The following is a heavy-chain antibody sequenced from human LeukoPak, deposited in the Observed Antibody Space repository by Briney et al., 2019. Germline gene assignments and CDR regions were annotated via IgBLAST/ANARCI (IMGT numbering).Heavy chain of an antibody. CDR1: GGSMSPYH. Sequence: SETLSLTCTVSGGSMSPYHWGWIRQPPGKGLEWIGSIYYSGSTYYNPSLKSRVTISVDTSKNQFSLKLSSVTAADTAVYYCASGPNSSSWYPPKNWFDPWGQGTLVTVSS. J-gene: IGHJ5*02. V-gene: IGHV4-39*01. CDR3: ASGPNSSSWYPPKNWFDP. D-gene: IGHD6-13*01. CDR2: IYYSGST.